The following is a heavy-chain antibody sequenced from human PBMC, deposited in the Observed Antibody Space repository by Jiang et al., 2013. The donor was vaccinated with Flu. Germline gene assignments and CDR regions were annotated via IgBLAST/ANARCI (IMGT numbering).Heavy chain of an antibody. CDR2: IIPILGIA. Sequence: GAEVKKPGSSVKVSCKASGGTFSSYTISWVRQAPGQGLEWMGRIIPILGIANYAQKFQGRVTITADKSTSTAYMELSSLRSEDTAVYYCARTRYDSSGYSGYFQHWGQGTLVTVSS. J-gene: IGHJ1*01. V-gene: IGHV1-69*02. D-gene: IGHD3-22*01. CDR3: ARTRYDSSGYSGYFQH. CDR1: GGTFSSYT.